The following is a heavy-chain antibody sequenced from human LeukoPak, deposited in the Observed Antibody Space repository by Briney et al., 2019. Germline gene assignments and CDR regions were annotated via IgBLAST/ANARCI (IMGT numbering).Heavy chain of an antibody. J-gene: IGHJ6*03. D-gene: IGHD2/OR15-2a*01. V-gene: IGHV3-11*04. Sequence: GGSLRLSCAASGFTFSDHYMSWIRQAPGKGLEWVSYISNSGRTIYYADSVKGRFTISRGNAENSLYLQMNSLRAEDTAVYYCARVIETRPHYHYYMDVWGKGTTVTVSS. CDR3: ARVIETRPHYHYYMDV. CDR2: ISNSGRTI. CDR1: GFTFSDHY.